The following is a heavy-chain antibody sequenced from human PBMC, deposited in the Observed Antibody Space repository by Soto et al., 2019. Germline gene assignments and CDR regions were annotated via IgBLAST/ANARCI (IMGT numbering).Heavy chain of an antibody. CDR2: IYYSGST. CDR3: ARYIAVAGKNWFDP. CDR1: GGSISSGGYY. Sequence: QVQLQESGPGLVKPSQTLSLTCTVSGGSISSGGYYWSWIRQHPGKGLEWIGYIYYSGSTYYNPSLKSRVTISVDTSKNQFSLKLSSVTAADTAVYYCARYIAVAGKNWFDPWGQGTLVTVSS. J-gene: IGHJ5*02. D-gene: IGHD6-13*01. V-gene: IGHV4-31*03.